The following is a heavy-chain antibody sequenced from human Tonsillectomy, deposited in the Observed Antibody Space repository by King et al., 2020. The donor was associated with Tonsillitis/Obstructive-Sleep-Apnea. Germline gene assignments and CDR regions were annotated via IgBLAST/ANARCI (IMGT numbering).Heavy chain of an antibody. D-gene: IGHD5-12*01. CDR2: ISSSGSTI. J-gene: IGHJ6*02. Sequence: VQLVESGGGLVQPGGSLRLSCAASGFAFSSYEMNWVRQAPGKGLEWGAYISSSGSTIYYADSVKGRFTISRENAKNSLYLQMNSLRAEDTSVYYCARRGYSGVHALGGYSYFSNGMDVWGQGTTVTVS. CDR3: ARRGYSGVHALGGYSYFSNGMDV. CDR1: GFAFSSYE. V-gene: IGHV3-48*03.